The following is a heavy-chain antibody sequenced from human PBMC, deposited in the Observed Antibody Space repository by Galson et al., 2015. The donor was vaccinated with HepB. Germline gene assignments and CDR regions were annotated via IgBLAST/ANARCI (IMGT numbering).Heavy chain of an antibody. D-gene: IGHD3-3*01. CDR1: GYTFTSYG. CDR2: ISAYNGNT. CDR3: ARAPGYDFWSGSYHDAFDI. Sequence: QSGAEVKKPGASVKVSCKASGYTFTSYGISWVRQAPGQGLEWMGWISAYNGNTNYTQNLQGRVTMTTDTSTSTAYMELRSLRSDDTAVYYCARAPGYDFWSGSYHDAFDIWGQGTMVTVSS. J-gene: IGHJ3*02. V-gene: IGHV1-18*01.